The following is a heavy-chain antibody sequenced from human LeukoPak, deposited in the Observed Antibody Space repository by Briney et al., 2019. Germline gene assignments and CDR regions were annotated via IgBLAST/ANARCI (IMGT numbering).Heavy chain of an antibody. CDR2: INLNGGST. CDR3: ASRSMIFGPVDY. J-gene: IGHJ4*02. Sequence: ASVKVSCKASVYTFTGYYMHWVRQAPGQGREWMGWINLNGGSTNYAQKLQGRFTMTRDTSMSTAYIELSRLRSDDTAVYYCASRSMIFGPVDYWGQGTLVTVSS. D-gene: IGHD3/OR15-3a*01. CDR1: VYTFTGYY. V-gene: IGHV1-2*02.